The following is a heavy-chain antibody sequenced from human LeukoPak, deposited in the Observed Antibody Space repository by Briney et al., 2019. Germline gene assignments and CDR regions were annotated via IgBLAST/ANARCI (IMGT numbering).Heavy chain of an antibody. D-gene: IGHD6-6*01. CDR3: ARGGSSSSPPVV. Sequence: PSETLSLTRTVSGGSISSYYWSWIRQPAGKGLEWIGRMYTSGSTNYNPSLKSRVTMSVDTSKNQFSLKLSSVTAADTAVYYCARGGSSSSPPVVWGKGTTVTVSS. CDR2: MYTSGST. J-gene: IGHJ6*04. V-gene: IGHV4-4*07. CDR1: GGSISSYY.